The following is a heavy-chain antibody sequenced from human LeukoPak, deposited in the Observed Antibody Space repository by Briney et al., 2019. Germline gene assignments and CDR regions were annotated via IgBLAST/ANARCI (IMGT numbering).Heavy chain of an antibody. CDR1: GFTFSSYA. CDR3: ARDYSAYYDSSGYYYN. J-gene: IGHJ4*02. D-gene: IGHD3-22*01. V-gene: IGHV3-30-3*01. Sequence: GRSLRLSCAASGFTFSSYAMHWVRQAPGKGLEWVAVISYDGSNKYYADSVKGRFTISRDNSKNTLYLQMNSLRAEDTAVNYCARDYSAYYDSSGYYYNWGQGTLVTVSS. CDR2: ISYDGSNK.